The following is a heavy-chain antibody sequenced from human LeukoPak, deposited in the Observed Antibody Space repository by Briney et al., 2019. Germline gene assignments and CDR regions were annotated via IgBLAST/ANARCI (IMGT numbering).Heavy chain of an antibody. V-gene: IGHV3-48*03. J-gene: IGHJ4*02. D-gene: IGHD1-1*01. CDR2: ISSSGNLI. Sequence: GGSLRLSCEASGFTFSSYDMNWVRQAPGKGLEWVSYISSSGNLIHYADSVKGRFTFSRDNARNSLYLQMNSLRADDTAIYYCAREGGWNDLDYWGQGTLVTVSS. CDR3: AREGGWNDLDY. CDR1: GFTFSSYD.